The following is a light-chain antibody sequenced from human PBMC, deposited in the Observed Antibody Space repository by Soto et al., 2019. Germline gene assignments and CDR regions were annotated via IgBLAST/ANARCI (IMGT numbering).Light chain of an antibody. CDR2: DPS. V-gene: IGKV3-20*01. CDR3: QHYVASPYT. CDR1: KPVRST. Sequence: VMTQSPATLSLSTGERAPLSCRASKPVRSTLVWYTQKPGQAPRFLIYDPSSRATGIPDRCSASGSVPDFTLTICGLDPEAFAVYYCQHYVASPYTFGQGTKVDIK. J-gene: IGKJ2*01.